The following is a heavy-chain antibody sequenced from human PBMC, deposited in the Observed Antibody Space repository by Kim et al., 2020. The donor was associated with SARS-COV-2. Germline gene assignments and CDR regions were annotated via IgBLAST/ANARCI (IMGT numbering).Heavy chain of an antibody. CDR3: ARKAGGRSSWSSGLGPHDGKFDP. D-gene: IGHD6-13*01. Sequence: SETLSLTCTVSGGSISSGGYYWSWIRQHPGKGLEWIGYIYYSGSTYYNPSLKSRVTISVDTSKNQFSLKLSSVTAADTAVYYCARKAGGRSSWSSGLGPHDGKFDPWGQGTLVTVSS. CDR2: IYYSGST. CDR1: GGSISSGGYY. V-gene: IGHV4-31*03. J-gene: IGHJ5*02.